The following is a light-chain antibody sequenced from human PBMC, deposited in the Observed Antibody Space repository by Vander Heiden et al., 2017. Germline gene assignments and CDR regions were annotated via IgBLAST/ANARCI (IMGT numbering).Light chain of an antibody. CDR3: QQLGNEPLYT. CDR1: QSLNNRY. Sequence: IVLTQSPGTLSLSPGERATLSCRASQSLNNRYLAWYQQKPGQAPRLLVYGASTRATGIPDRFSGSGSGTDFTLTISRLEPEDFAMYYCQQLGNEPLYTFGPGTKVEIK. CDR2: GAS. V-gene: IGKV3-20*01. J-gene: IGKJ2*01.